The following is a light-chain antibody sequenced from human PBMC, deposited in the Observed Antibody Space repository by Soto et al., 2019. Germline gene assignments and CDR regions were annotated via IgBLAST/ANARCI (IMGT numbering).Light chain of an antibody. CDR1: RSVAYN. CDR3: QQYNDWPPYT. Sequence: EIVMTQSPTTLSVSPGERATLSCRASRSVAYNLAWYQQKPAQAPRLLIYGASTRATGIPARFSASGFGTDFTLTISSLQSEDFAIYYCQQYNDWPPYTVGQGTKVDIK. J-gene: IGKJ2*01. CDR2: GAS. V-gene: IGKV3-15*01.